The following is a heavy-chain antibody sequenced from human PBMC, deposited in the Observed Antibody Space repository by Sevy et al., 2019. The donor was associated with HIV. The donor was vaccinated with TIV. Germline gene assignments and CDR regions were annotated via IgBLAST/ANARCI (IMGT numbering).Heavy chain of an antibody. CDR2: IYWDDDK. CDR3: AHRQEQQLPHPLQAFDY. Sequence: SGPTLVNPTQTLTLTCTFSGFSLSTSGVGVGWIRQPPGKALEWLALIYWDDDKRYSPSLKSRLTITKDTSKNQVVLTMTNMDPVETATYYGAHRQEQQLPHPLQAFDYWGQGTLVTVSS. D-gene: IGHD6-13*01. V-gene: IGHV2-5*02. CDR1: GFSLSTSGVG. J-gene: IGHJ4*02.